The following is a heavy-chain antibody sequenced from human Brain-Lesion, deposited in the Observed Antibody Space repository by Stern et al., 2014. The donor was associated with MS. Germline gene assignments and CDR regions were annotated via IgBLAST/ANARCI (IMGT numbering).Heavy chain of an antibody. CDR3: ARDQRGITIFGVVTDYYYLGMDV. Sequence: VQLVESGAEVKKPGASVKVSCKTSGYIFPGYYIHWVRQAPGQGLEWMAWINPNTGGKKYAQKFQGRVTMSRDTSISTAYVELSSLTSDDTAVYYCARDQRGITIFGVVTDYYYLGMDVWGQGTTVTVSS. CDR1: GYIFPGYY. D-gene: IGHD3-3*01. CDR2: INPNTGGK. V-gene: IGHV1-2*02. J-gene: IGHJ6*02.